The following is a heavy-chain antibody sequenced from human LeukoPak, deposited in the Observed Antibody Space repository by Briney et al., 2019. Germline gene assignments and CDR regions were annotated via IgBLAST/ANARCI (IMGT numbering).Heavy chain of an antibody. CDR1: GFTFNDYT. D-gene: IGHD3-3*01. J-gene: IGHJ4*02. Sequence: GGSLRLSCAASGFTFNDYTMTWVRQAPGKGLEWVSSITGDCNYIFYADSVKGRFTISRDSAQNSLFLELSSLRGEDTAVYYCARERNFYYFDYWGQGALVTVSS. CDR3: ARERNFYYFDY. CDR2: ITGDCNYI. V-gene: IGHV3-21*01.